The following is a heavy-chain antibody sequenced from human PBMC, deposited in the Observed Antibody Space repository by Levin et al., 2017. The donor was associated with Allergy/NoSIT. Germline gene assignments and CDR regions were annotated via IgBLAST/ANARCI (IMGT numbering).Heavy chain of an antibody. V-gene: IGHV3-9*01. Sequence: LSLTCAASGFTFDDYTMHWVRQGPGKGLEWVSGITWNSGSVAYAESVKGRFTISRDNAKSTLYLEMNGLRVEDTALYYCTKGPYYEILTGYYKPFAPWGQGTQVTVSS. D-gene: IGHD3-9*01. J-gene: IGHJ5*02. CDR2: ITWNSGSV. CDR1: GFTFDDYT. CDR3: TKGPYYEILTGYYKPFAP.